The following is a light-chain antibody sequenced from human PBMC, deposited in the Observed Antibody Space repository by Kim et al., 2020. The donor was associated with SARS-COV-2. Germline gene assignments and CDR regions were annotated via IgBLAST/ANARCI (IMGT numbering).Light chain of an antibody. CDR2: NTS. CDR1: TGAVTSDHF. J-gene: IGLJ2*01. CDR3: LLFYSGVRV. V-gene: IGLV7-46*01. Sequence: PGGTVTLTCASRTGAVTSDHFPYWFQQKPGQVPTTLIYNTSNFHSWTPARFSGSLLGGKAALTLSGAQPEDEAEYYCLLFYSGVRVFGGGTQLTVL.